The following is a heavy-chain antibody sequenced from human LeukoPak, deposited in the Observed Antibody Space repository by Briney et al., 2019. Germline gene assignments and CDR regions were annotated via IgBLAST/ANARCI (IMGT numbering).Heavy chain of an antibody. Sequence: SETLSLTCTVSGGSISSYYWSWIRQPPGKGLEWIGYIYYSGSTNYNPSLKSRVTISVDTSKNQSSLKLSSVTAADTAVYYCARQRYSSSWSDYWGQGTLVTVSS. CDR3: ARQRYSSSWSDY. J-gene: IGHJ4*02. CDR1: GGSISSYY. V-gene: IGHV4-59*08. CDR2: IYYSGST. D-gene: IGHD6-13*01.